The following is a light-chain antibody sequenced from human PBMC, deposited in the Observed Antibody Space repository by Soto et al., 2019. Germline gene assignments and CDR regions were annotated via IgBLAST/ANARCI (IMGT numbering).Light chain of an antibody. CDR1: QGLVNW. CDR3: QQNSCFPPT. J-gene: IGKJ3*01. CDR2: AAS. Sequence: DIQVTQSPSSVSASVGDRVTITCRASQGLVNWLAWYQQKPGKAPKLLIYAASSFQSGVPSRFSGNGSGTDFPLTIRRLQPENFATYHFQQNSCFPPTFGRGNKVEIK. V-gene: IGKV1-12*01.